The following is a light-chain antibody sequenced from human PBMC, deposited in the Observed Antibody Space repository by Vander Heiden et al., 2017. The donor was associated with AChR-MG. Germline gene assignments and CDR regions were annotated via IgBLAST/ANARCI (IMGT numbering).Light chain of an antibody. J-gene: IGLJ2*01. CDR1: RSNVGGYNY. CDR3: CSYAGSFVV. Sequence: QSALTQPRSVSGSPGQSGTISCTGARSNVGGYNYVSWYQQHPGKAPKLLIYDVGERPSGVPYRFSGSKSGNTASLTISGLQAEDEADYYCCSYAGSFVVFGGGTKLTVL. CDR2: DVG. V-gene: IGLV2-11*01.